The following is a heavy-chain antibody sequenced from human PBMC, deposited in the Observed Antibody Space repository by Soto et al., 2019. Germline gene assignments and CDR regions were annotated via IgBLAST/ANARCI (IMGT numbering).Heavy chain of an antibody. V-gene: IGHV1-69*01. Sequence: QVQLVQSGAEVKKPGSSVKVSCKASGVTFSSYAISWVRQAPGQGLEWMGGIIPIVGTANYAQKFQGRVTITADESTSTGYIELSRLRSEDPSVYYCARGGPYYYDSRRALNGFDPWGQGTLVTVSS. CDR3: ARGGPYYYDSRRALNGFDP. CDR1: GVTFSSYA. CDR2: IIPIVGTA. D-gene: IGHD3-22*01. J-gene: IGHJ5*02.